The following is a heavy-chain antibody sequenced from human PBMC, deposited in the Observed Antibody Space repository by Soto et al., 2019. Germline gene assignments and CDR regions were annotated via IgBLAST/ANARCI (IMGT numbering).Heavy chain of an antibody. CDR3: VRHWSSSGNNWFDP. D-gene: IGHD1-1*01. CDR2: IYYSGTT. V-gene: IGHV4-39*01. Sequence: PSETLSLTCTVSGASIRSTTYYWAWIRQSPGKGLEWIASIYYSGTTYYHPSLKSRVTMSVDTPKNQVSLKVTSVTAADTALYYCVRHWSSSGNNWFDPWGQGXQVTVYS. J-gene: IGHJ5*02. CDR1: GASIRSTTYY.